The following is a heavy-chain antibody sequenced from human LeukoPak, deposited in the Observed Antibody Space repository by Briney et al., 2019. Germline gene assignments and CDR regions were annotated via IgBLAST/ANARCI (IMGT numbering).Heavy chain of an antibody. V-gene: IGHV1-69*06. J-gene: IGHJ5*02. CDR2: IIPIFGTA. D-gene: IGHD6-6*01. CDR1: GYTFTSYY. Sequence: ASVKVSCKASGYTFTSYYMHWVRQAPGQGLEWMGGIIPIFGTANYAQKFQGRVTITADKSTSTAYMELSSLRSEDTAVYYCARGASYSSSHWFDPWGQGTLVTVSS. CDR3: ARGASYSSSHWFDP.